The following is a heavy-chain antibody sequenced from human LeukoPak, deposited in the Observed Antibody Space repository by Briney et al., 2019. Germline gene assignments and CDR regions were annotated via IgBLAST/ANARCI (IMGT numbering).Heavy chain of an antibody. J-gene: IGHJ4*02. D-gene: IGHD6-13*01. V-gene: IGHV3-7*04. CDR3: ARGRPTPGTDY. CDR2: IKEDGSVT. Sequence: PGGSLRLSCVGSGFTFSSFWMNWVRQVPGKGLEWLANIKEDGSVTTHVESVKGRFTISRDSAENVLYLQMNSLRVEDTGIYYCARGRPTPGTDYWGQGILVTVSS. CDR1: GFTFSSFW.